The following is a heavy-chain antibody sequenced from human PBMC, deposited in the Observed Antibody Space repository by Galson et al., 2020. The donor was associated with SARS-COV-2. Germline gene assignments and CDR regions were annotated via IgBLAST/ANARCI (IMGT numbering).Heavy chain of an antibody. CDR2: IYYSGST. CDR1: GGSISSSSYY. CDR3: ARRTNYYDSSGQDY. V-gene: IGHV4-39*01. Sequence: ETLSLTCTVSGGSISSSSYYWGWIRQPPGKGLEWIGSIYYSGSTYYNPSLKSRVTISVDTSKNQFSLKLSSVTAADTAVYYCARRTNYYDSSGQDYWGQGTLVTVSS. D-gene: IGHD3-22*01. J-gene: IGHJ4*02.